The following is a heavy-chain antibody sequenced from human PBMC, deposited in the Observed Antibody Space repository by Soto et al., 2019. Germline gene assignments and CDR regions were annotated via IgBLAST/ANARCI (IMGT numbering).Heavy chain of an antibody. D-gene: IGHD6-13*01. Sequence: PGGSLSLSCAASGLFVSNNYMIWVRQAPGKGLEWVSVTHSGGSTDYADSVKDRFFISRDNLKNTMYLQMSSLRAEDTAFYFCARAAAGGPFDYWGPGTLVTVSS. CDR2: THSGGST. CDR1: GLFVSNNY. J-gene: IGHJ4*02. CDR3: ARAAAGGPFDY. V-gene: IGHV3-66*01.